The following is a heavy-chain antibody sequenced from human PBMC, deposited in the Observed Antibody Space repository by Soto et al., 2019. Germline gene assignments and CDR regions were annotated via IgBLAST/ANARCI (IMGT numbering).Heavy chain of an antibody. D-gene: IGHD3-10*01. J-gene: IGHJ6*02. Sequence: GASVKVSFKASGGTFSSYAISWVRQAPGQGLEWMGGIIPIFGTANYAQKFQGRVTITADESTSTAYMELSSLRSEDTAVYYCARDQKYYYGSGSYTGMDVWGQGTTVTVSS. CDR3: ARDQKYYYGSGSYTGMDV. V-gene: IGHV1-69*13. CDR2: IIPIFGTA. CDR1: GGTFSSYA.